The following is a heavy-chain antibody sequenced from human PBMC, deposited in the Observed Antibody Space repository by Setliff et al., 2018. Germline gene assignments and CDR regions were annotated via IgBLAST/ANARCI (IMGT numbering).Heavy chain of an antibody. J-gene: IGHJ6*02. CDR2: INHSGST. CDR1: GGSFSTYY. Sequence: SETLSLTCAVYGGSFSTYYWIWIRQPPGKGLEWIGEINHSGSTNYNPSLKSRFTISRDHAQNTLYLPMKSLRVEDTAVYYCARDHIGSGWDFRRKLYYSSGMDVWGQGTTVTVSS. V-gene: IGHV4-34*10. D-gene: IGHD6-19*01. CDR3: ARDHIGSGWDFRRKLYYSSGMDV.